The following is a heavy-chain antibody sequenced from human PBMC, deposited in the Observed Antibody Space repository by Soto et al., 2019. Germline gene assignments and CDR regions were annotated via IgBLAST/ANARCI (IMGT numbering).Heavy chain of an antibody. D-gene: IGHD6-19*01. J-gene: IGHJ4*03. Sequence: SETLSLTCTVSGGSISSSSHYWGWIRQPPGKGLEWIGSIYYNGYTYYNPSLKSRVTISVDTSNNQLSLKLRSVTAADTAVYYCARHDGFSSGWIFDYWGHGTLVTVSS. CDR3: ARHDGFSSGWIFDY. V-gene: IGHV4-39*01. CDR1: GGSISSSSHY. CDR2: IYYNGYT.